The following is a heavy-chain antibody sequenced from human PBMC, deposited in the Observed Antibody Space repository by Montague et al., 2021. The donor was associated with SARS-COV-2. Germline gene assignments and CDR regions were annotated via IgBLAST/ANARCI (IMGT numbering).Heavy chain of an antibody. Sequence: PALVKPTQTLTLTCTVSGFSLTTAGMGVAWIRRPPGKALEWLAIIYWADEKRYRSSLENRVSISKDSSNTRVMFTTANMDPLDAGTYYCARRPTSLVGEPFFGFDVWGPGTLVTVSS. CDR3: ARRPTSLVGEPFFGFDV. D-gene: IGHD3-10*01. J-gene: IGHJ3*01. CDR1: GFSLTTAGMG. V-gene: IGHV2-5*08. CDR2: IYWADEK.